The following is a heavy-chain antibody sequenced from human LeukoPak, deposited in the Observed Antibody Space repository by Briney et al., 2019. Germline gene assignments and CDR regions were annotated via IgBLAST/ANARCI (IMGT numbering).Heavy chain of an antibody. Sequence: SGPTLVKPTQTLTLTCTFSGFSLNTAGVGVGWIRQPPGKALEWLALIYWDDDKRYSPSLKSRLTITKDTSKNQVVLTMTNMDPVDTATYFCAHRAYGDDDLDYWGQGTLVTVSS. J-gene: IGHJ4*02. CDR1: GFSLNTAGVG. CDR2: IYWDDDK. D-gene: IGHD4-17*01. CDR3: AHRAYGDDDLDY. V-gene: IGHV2-5*02.